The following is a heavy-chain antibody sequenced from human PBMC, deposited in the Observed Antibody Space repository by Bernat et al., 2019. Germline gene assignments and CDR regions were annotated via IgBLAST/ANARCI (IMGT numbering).Heavy chain of an antibody. J-gene: IGHJ3*02. CDR2: ISGSGGST. D-gene: IGHD6-13*01. V-gene: IGHV3-23*01. CDR3: AKDPWQQLKLNDDFDI. CDR1: GFTFSSYA. Sequence: EVQLLESGGGLVQPGGSLRLSCAASGFTFSSYAMSWVRQAPGKGLEWVSAISGSGGSTYYADSVKGRFTISRDNSKNTLYLQMNSLRAEDTAVYYCAKDPWQQLKLNDDFDIWGQGTMVTVYS.